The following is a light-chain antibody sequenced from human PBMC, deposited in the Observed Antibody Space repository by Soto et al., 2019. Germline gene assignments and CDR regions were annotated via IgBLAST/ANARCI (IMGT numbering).Light chain of an antibody. CDR3: QQYNSYPIFS. J-gene: IGKJ3*01. CDR1: QSIGSW. V-gene: IGKV1-5*03. CDR2: KAS. Sequence: DIQMTQSPSTLSASVGDRVTITCRAGQSIGSWLAWYQQKPGKAPKLLIYKASSLESGVPSRFSGRGSGTEFTLTISSLQPDDFATYYCQQYNSYPIFSFGPGTKVDIK.